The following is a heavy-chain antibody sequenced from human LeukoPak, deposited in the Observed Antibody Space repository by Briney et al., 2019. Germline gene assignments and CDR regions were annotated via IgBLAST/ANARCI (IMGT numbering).Heavy chain of an antibody. J-gene: IGHJ6*02. CDR2: ISYSGST. D-gene: IGHD3-10*01. V-gene: IGHV4-59*08. CDR3: AVMVRGVEWSMDV. CDR1: GPSINNYY. Sequence: SSDTLSLTCTVSGPSINNYYWSSVRQPPGKGPEWIGYISYSGSTTYNPSLTSRVTMSVDTPKNQFSLKLSSVAAADTAGYYCAVMVRGVEWSMDVWGQGTTVTVSS.